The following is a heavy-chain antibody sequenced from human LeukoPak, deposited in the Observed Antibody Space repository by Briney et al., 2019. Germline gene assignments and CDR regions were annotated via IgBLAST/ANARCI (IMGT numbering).Heavy chain of an antibody. Sequence: SETLSLTCTVSGCTVSSISYYWTWIPQSPGKGLEWIGHIYQNESTNYFPSLETRLTISLNTSKNQFSLKLSSVTSADTAAYSCAKVRNGWPYFVYSWGQRVHVTVSS. CDR3: AKVRNGWPYFVYS. CDR1: GCTVSSISYY. D-gene: IGHD6-25*01. CDR2: IYQNEST. V-gene: IGHV4-61*01. J-gene: IGHJ4*02.